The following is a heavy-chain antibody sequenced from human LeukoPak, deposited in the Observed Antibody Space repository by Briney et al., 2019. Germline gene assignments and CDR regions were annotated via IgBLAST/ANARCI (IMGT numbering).Heavy chain of an antibody. D-gene: IGHD2-15*01. Sequence: GESLKISCKGSGYSFTSYWIGWVRQMPGKGLEWMGIIYPGDSDTRYSPSFQGQVTISADKSISTAYLQWSSLKASDTAMYYCARQDCSGGSCYSEIMSWFDPWGQGTLVTVSS. CDR1: GYSFTSYW. CDR2: IYPGDSDT. CDR3: ARQDCSGGSCYSEIMSWFDP. J-gene: IGHJ5*02. V-gene: IGHV5-51*01.